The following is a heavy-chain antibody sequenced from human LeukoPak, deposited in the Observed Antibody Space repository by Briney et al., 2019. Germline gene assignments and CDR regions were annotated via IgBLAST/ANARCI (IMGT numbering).Heavy chain of an antibody. J-gene: IGHJ3*02. CDR3: ARRIKDIVVVVAATRGAFDI. D-gene: IGHD2-15*01. V-gene: IGHV1-8*01. CDR1: GYTFTSYD. CDR2: MNPNSGNT. Sequence: ASVKVSCKASGYTFTSYDINWVRQATGQGLEWMGWMNPNSGNTGYAQKFQGRVNMTRNTSISTAYMELSSLRSEDTAVYYCARRIKDIVVVVAATRGAFDIWGQGTMVTVSS.